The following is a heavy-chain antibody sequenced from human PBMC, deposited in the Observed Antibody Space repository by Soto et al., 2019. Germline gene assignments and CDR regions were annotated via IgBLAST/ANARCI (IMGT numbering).Heavy chain of an antibody. D-gene: IGHD2-15*01. J-gene: IGHJ4*02. Sequence: PSETLSLTCTVSGGSISSGGYYWSWIRQHPGKGLEWIGYIYYSGSTYYNPSLKSRVTISVDTSKNQFSLKLSSVTAADTAVYYCARSAVVVVAATPLVYWVQGTLVTVSS. CDR2: IYYSGST. CDR1: GGSISSGGYY. V-gene: IGHV4-31*03. CDR3: ARSAVVVVAATPLVY.